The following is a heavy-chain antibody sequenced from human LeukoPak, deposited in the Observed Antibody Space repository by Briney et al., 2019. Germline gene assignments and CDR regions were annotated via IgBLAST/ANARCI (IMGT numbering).Heavy chain of an antibody. D-gene: IGHD3-10*01. Sequence: GESLKISCKGSGYSFTSYWIGLVRQMPGKGLEWMGIIYPGDSDTTYSPSFQVQVTISADKSISTAYLQWSSLKASDTAMYYCARHRGDYYYYMDVWGKGTTVTVSS. CDR1: GYSFTSYW. CDR3: ARHRGDYYYYMDV. J-gene: IGHJ6*03. CDR2: IYPGDSDT. V-gene: IGHV5-51*01.